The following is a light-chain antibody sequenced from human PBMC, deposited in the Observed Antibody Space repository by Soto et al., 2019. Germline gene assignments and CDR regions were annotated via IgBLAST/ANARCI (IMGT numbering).Light chain of an antibody. CDR2: GAS. CDR3: QHYGTSLT. CDR1: QSVSSSY. Sequence: EIVLTQSPGTLSLSPGERATLSCRASQSVSSSYLAWYQQKPGQAPRLLIYGASSRATGIPDRFSGSGSGTDFSLTISSLEREDFAVYYCQHYGTSLTFGPGTKVDIK. V-gene: IGKV3-20*01. J-gene: IGKJ3*01.